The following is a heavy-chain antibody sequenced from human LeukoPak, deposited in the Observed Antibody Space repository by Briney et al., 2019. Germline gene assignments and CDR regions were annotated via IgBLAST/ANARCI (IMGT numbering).Heavy chain of an antibody. CDR3: ARDVRLAVAAPDF. V-gene: IGHV1-2*02. J-gene: IGHJ4*02. CDR2: INPNTGGT. D-gene: IGHD6-19*01. Sequence: GASVKVSCKASGYTFSGYYLHWVRQAPGLELEWMGWINPNTGGTNYAQKFQGRVTMTGDTSISTAYMEVSSLRSGDTAVYYCARDVRLAVAAPDFWGQGTLVTVSS. CDR1: GYTFSGYY.